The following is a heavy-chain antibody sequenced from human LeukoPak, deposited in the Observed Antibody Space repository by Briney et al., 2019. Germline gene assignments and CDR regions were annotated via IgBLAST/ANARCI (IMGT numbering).Heavy chain of an antibody. CDR1: GFTFSSYS. Sequence: GGSLRLSCAASGFTFSSYSMIWVRQAPGKGLEWVSSISSSSSYIYYADSVKGRFTISRDNAKNSLYLQMNSLRAEDTAVYYCARDATFGGYCSGGSCPGPFDIWGQGTMVTVSS. V-gene: IGHV3-21*01. CDR3: ARDATFGGYCSGGSCPGPFDI. J-gene: IGHJ3*02. D-gene: IGHD2-15*01. CDR2: ISSSSSYI.